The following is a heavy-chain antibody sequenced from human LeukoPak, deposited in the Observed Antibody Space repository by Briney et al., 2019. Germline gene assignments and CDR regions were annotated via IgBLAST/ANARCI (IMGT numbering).Heavy chain of an antibody. CDR1: GFTFSSHG. Sequence: PGGSLRLSCAASGFTFSSHGMSWVRQAPGKGPEWFSIISGSGGSTHYADSVKGRFIISRDNSKNTLYLQMNSLRAEDTAVYYCAKCRGWDSGGWPIDYWGQGTLVTVSS. D-gene: IGHD6-19*01. CDR3: AKCRGWDSGGWPIDY. CDR2: ISGSGGST. J-gene: IGHJ4*02. V-gene: IGHV3-23*01.